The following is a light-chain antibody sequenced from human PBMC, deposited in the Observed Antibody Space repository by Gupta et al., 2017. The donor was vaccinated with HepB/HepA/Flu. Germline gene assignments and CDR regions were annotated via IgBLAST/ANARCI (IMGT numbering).Light chain of an antibody. Sequence: ELVMTQSPATLSVSPGERATLSCRASQSVSSKLAWYQQQPGQAPRLLIYGASTRATGIPARFSGSGSGTEFTLTISSPQSEDFAVYYCQQYSSWPLTFGGGTKVEIK. J-gene: IGKJ4*01. CDR1: QSVSSK. V-gene: IGKV3-15*01. CDR3: QQYSSWPLT. CDR2: GAS.